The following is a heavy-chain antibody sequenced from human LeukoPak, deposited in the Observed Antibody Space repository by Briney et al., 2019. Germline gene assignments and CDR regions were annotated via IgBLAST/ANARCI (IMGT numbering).Heavy chain of an antibody. CDR2: ISSSSSYI. D-gene: IGHD3-22*01. CDR1: GFTLSSHS. Sequence: GGSLRLSCAASGFTLSSHSMNWVRQAPGKGLEWVSSISSSSSYIYYADSVKGRFTISRDNAKNSLYLQMNSLRAEDTAVYYCARETYYYDSSPFDYWGQGTLVTVSS. CDR3: ARETYYYDSSPFDY. J-gene: IGHJ4*02. V-gene: IGHV3-21*01.